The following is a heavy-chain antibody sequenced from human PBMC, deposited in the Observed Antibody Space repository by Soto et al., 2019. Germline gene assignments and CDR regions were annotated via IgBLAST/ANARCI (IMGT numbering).Heavy chain of an antibody. Sequence: ASVKVSCKASGYTFTSYYMHWVRQAPGQGLEWMGIINPSGGSTSYAQKFQGRVTMTRDTSTSTVYMELSSLRSEDTAGYYCAREASRSTTVTTFAYWGQGTLVTVTS. CDR2: INPSGGST. CDR1: GYTFTSYY. D-gene: IGHD4-17*01. V-gene: IGHV1-46*03. J-gene: IGHJ4*02. CDR3: AREASRSTTVTTFAY.